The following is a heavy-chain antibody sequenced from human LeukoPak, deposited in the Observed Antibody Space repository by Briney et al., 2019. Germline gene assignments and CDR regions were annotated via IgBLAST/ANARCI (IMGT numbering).Heavy chain of an antibody. V-gene: IGHV1-2*02. CDR1: GYTFTGYY. Sequence: ASVKVSCKASGYTFTGYYMHWVRQAPGQGLEWMGWINPNSGGTNYAQKFQGRVTMTRDTSISTAYMELSRLRSDDTAVYYCARARDSSGSPDYWSQGTLVTVSS. CDR2: INPNSGGT. CDR3: ARARDSSGSPDY. J-gene: IGHJ4*02. D-gene: IGHD3-22*01.